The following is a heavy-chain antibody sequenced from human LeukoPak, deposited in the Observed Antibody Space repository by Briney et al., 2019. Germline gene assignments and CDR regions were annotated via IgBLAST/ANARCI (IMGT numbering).Heavy chain of an antibody. V-gene: IGHV3-33*01. CDR2: IWYDGSNK. D-gene: IGHD3-16*02. Sequence: PGRSLRLSCAASGFTFSSYGMHWVRQAPGKGLEWVAVIWYDGSNKYYADSVNGRFTISRDNSKNTLYLQMNSLRAEDTAVYYCAREGYDYVWGSYRQYYFDYWGQGTLVTVSS. CDR3: AREGYDYVWGSYRQYYFDY. CDR1: GFTFSSYG. J-gene: IGHJ4*02.